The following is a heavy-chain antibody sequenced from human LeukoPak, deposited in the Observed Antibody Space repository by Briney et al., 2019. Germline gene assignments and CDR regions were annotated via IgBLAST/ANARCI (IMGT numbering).Heavy chain of an antibody. V-gene: IGHV4-59*01. CDR2: IYYSGTT. CDR3: ARGLPYWGGDCYSP. D-gene: IGHD2-21*02. Sequence: SETLSLTCTVSGGSISSYYWSWIRQPPGKGLEWIGYIYYSGTTNYNPSLKSRVSMSVDTSKNQFSLKLSSVTAADTAVYYCARGLPYWGGDCYSPWGQGTLVTVSS. CDR1: GGSISSYY. J-gene: IGHJ5*02.